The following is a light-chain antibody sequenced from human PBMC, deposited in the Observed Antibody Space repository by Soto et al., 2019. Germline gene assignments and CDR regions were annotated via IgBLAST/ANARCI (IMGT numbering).Light chain of an antibody. Sequence: EIVLTQSPGTLSLSPGERATLSCRASQSFRSRYLPWYHQKPGQAPRLLIFGASSRATGTPDRISGSGSWTDYTLTINRLEPEVFGVYYCQLYGDSVCTCGPGTTVEIK. V-gene: IGKV3-20*01. J-gene: IGKJ3*01. CDR3: QLYGDSVCT. CDR2: GAS. CDR1: QSFRSRY.